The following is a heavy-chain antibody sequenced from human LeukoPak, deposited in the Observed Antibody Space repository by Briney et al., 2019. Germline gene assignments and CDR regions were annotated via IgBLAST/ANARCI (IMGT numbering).Heavy chain of an antibody. CDR1: EYSFTNFW. J-gene: IGHJ4*02. V-gene: IGHV5-51*01. CDR2: IYPGDSDT. Sequence: GESLKISCKGSEYSFTNFWIGWVRQMPGNGLEWMGIIYPGDSDTRYSPSFQGQVTISADKSISTAYLQWSSLKASDTAMYYCARRGWYYGSGSYYYFDYWGQGTLVTVSS. D-gene: IGHD3-10*01. CDR3: ARRGWYYGSGSYYYFDY.